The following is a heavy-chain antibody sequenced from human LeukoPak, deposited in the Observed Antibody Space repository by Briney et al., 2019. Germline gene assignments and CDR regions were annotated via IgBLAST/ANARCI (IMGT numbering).Heavy chain of an antibody. J-gene: IGHJ4*02. V-gene: IGHV3-48*01. CDR1: GFTFSSYS. CDR2: ISSSSSTI. D-gene: IGHD1-1*01. CDR3: AREGWNGPGY. Sequence: GGSLRLSCAASGFTFSSYSMNWVRQAQWKGLEWVSYISSSSSTIYYADSVKGRFTISRDNAKNSLYLQMNSLRAEDTAVYYCAREGWNGPGYWGQGTLVTVSS.